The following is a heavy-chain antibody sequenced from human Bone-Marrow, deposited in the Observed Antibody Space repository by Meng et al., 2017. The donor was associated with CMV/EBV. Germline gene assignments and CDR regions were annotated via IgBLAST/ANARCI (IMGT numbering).Heavy chain of an antibody. J-gene: IGHJ4*02. CDR2: IIPIFGTA. Sequence: SVKVSCKASGGTPGNNPISWVRQAPGQGLEWMGGIIPIFGTANYAQKFQGRVTITTDESTSTAYMELSSLRSEDTAVYYCASANYCSSTSCYNSWGQGTLVTVSS. CDR1: GGTPGNNP. CDR3: ASANYCSSTSCYNS. D-gene: IGHD2-2*01. V-gene: IGHV1-69*05.